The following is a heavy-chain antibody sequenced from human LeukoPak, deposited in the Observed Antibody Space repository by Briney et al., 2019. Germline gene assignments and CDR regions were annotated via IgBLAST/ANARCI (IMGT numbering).Heavy chain of an antibody. CDR3: ARERYYYDSSGYYRYFDY. CDR2: IYYSGST. D-gene: IGHD3-22*01. Sequence: PSETLSLTCTVSGGSISSGGYYWSWIRQHPGKGLEWIGYIYYSGSTYYSPSLKSRVTISVDTSKNQFSLKLSSVTAADTAVYYCARERYYYDSSGYYRYFDYWGQGTLVTVSS. CDR1: GGSISSGGYY. V-gene: IGHV4-31*03. J-gene: IGHJ4*02.